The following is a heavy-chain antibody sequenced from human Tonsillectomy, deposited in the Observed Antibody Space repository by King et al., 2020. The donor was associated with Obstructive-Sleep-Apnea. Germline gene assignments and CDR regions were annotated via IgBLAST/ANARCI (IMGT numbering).Heavy chain of an antibody. CDR3: AIIGDTAMAS. CDR1: GFTFHDYA. V-gene: IGHV3-9*01. D-gene: IGHD5-18*01. J-gene: IGHJ4*02. CDR2: IGWNSGSI. Sequence: VQLVESGGGLVQPGRSLRLSCAASGFTFHDYAMHWVRQVPGKGLEWVSGIGWNSGSIGYADSVKGRFTISRDNPKNSLYLQMNSLRAEDTALYYCAIIGDTAMASWGQGTLVTVSS.